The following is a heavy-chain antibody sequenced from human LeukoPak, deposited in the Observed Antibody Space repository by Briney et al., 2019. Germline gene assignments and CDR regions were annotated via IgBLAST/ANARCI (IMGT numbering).Heavy chain of an antibody. CDR3: AGSYYWSGFDY. J-gene: IGHJ4*02. Sequence: SETLSLTCAVSGCSISSGGYSWSWIRQPPGKGLEWSRYIYHSGRTYYNPSLKSLVTTSVNRSKNQFSLKLSSVAAADTAVYCCAGSYYWSGFDYWGQGTLVTVSS. CDR2: IYHSGRT. CDR1: GCSISSGGYS. D-gene: IGHD1-26*01. V-gene: IGHV4-30-2*01.